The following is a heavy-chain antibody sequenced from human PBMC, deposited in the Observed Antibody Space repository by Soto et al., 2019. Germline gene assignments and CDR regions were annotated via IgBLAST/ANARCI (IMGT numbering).Heavy chain of an antibody. CDR1: GGSFSGYY. CDR3: APVRDWYDP. Sequence: SETLSLTCAVYGGSFSGYYWNWIRQPPGKGLEWIGEIDHSGYTNYNPSLKSRVTISVDTSKNQFSLRLTSVTAADTAVYYCAPVRDWYDPWGKGTLIT. V-gene: IGHV4-34*01. J-gene: IGHJ5*02. CDR2: IDHSGYT. D-gene: IGHD2-2*01.